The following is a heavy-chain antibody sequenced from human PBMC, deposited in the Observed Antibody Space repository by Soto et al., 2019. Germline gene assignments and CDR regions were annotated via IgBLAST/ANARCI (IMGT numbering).Heavy chain of an antibody. CDR1: GGSFSGYY. CDR2: IYYSGIT. CDR3: ARGGGVYYFDY. Sequence: SETLSLTCAVYGGSFSGYYWSWIRQPPGKGLEWIGYIYYSGITDYNPSLKSRVTISVDTSKSQFSLKLSSVTAADTAVYYCARGGGVYYFDYWGQGTLVTVSS. V-gene: IGHV4-59*01. D-gene: IGHD2-8*02. J-gene: IGHJ4*02.